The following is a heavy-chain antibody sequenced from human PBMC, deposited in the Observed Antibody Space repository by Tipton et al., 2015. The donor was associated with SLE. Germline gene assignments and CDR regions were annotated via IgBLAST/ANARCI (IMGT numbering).Heavy chain of an antibody. CDR2: IYYSGST. CDR3: ARHEDDYVWGSYLSHFDY. V-gene: IGHV4-39*01. D-gene: IGHD3-16*02. CDR1: GGSISSGSYY. Sequence: TPSLTCTVSGGSISSGSYYWSWIRQPPGKGLEWIGSIYYSGSTYYNPSLKSRVTISVDTSKNQFSLKLSSVTAADTAVYYCARHEDDYVWGSYLSHFDYWGQGTLVTVSS. J-gene: IGHJ4*02.